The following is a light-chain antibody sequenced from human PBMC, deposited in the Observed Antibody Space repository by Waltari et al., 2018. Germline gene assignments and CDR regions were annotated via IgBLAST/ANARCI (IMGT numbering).Light chain of an antibody. CDR2: DVT. CDR1: STDGGGYNY. J-gene: IGLJ1*01. V-gene: IGLV2-11*01. CDR3: CSYRSGGTYI. Sequence: QAALTQPPSVSKSLGQSVTISCTGTSTDGGGYNYVTWYQQHPVTAPRLLIYDVTKRPSGVSDRFSGSKSANTASLTISGLQAEDEADYYCCSYRSGGTYIFGAGTRLTV.